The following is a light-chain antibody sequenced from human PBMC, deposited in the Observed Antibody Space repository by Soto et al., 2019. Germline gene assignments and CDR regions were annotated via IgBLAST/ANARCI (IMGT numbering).Light chain of an antibody. V-gene: IGKV3-11*01. CDR3: QQRFT. CDR2: DAS. CDR1: QSISNN. J-gene: IGKJ3*01. Sequence: EIVMTQSPPTLSVSPGERATLSCRASQSISNNLAWYQQKPGQAPRLLIYDASNRATGIPARFSGSGSGTDFTLTISSLEPEDFAVYYCQQRFTFGPGTKVDIK.